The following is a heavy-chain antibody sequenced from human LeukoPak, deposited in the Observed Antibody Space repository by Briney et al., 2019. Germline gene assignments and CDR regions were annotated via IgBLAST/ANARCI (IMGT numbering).Heavy chain of an antibody. Sequence: PSVKVSCKASGYTFTGYYMHWVRQAPAQGLEWMGRINPNSGGTNYAQKFQGRVTMTGDTSISTAYMELSRLRSDDTAVYYCARDDELDFRFDYWGQGTLVTVSS. CDR2: INPNSGGT. CDR3: ARDDELDFRFDY. J-gene: IGHJ4*02. D-gene: IGHD6-13*01. V-gene: IGHV1-2*06. CDR1: GYTFTGYY.